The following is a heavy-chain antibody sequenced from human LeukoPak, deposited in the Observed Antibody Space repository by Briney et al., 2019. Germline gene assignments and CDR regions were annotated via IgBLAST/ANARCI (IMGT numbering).Heavy chain of an antibody. CDR3: ARDTPMSTTMVRGVINWFDP. CDR1: GYTFTSYG. D-gene: IGHD3-10*01. J-gene: IGHJ5*02. Sequence: GAPVKVSCKASGYTFTSYGISWVRQAPGQGLEWMGWISAYNGNTHYAQKLQGRVTMTTDTSTSTAYMELRSLRSDDTAVYYCARDTPMSTTMVRGVINWFDPWGQGTLVTVSS. V-gene: IGHV1-18*01. CDR2: ISAYNGNT.